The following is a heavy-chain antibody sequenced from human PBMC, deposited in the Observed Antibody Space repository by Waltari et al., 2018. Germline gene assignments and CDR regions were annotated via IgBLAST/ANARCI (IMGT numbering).Heavy chain of an antibody. V-gene: IGHV3-30*18. CDR3: AKEGASVAGTGWFDP. CDR1: GFTFSRYG. Sequence: QVQLVASGGVVVQPGRSLRLSCAASGFTFSRYGMHWIRQAPGKGLEWLAVIWEDGSNKYYADSVKGRFTISRDNSKNTLYLQMNSLRAEDTAMYYCAKEGASVAGTGWFDPWGQGTLVTVSS. D-gene: IGHD6-19*01. J-gene: IGHJ5*02. CDR2: IWEDGSNK.